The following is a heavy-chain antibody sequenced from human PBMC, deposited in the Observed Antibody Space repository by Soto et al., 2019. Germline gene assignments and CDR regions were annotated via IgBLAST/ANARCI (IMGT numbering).Heavy chain of an antibody. J-gene: IGHJ4*02. Sequence: SETLSLTCTVSGGSISSYYWSWIRQPPGKGLEWIGYIYYSGSTNYNPSLKSRVTISADTSKNQFSLKLSSVTAADTAVYYCARGPDYGDPIDYWGQGTLVTVSS. CDR3: ARGPDYGDPIDY. CDR1: GGSISSYY. CDR2: IYYSGST. V-gene: IGHV4-59*01. D-gene: IGHD4-17*01.